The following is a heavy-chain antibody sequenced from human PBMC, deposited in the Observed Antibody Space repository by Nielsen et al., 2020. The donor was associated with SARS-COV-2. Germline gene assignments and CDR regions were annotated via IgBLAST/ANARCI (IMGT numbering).Heavy chain of an antibody. D-gene: IGHD3-22*01. Sequence: GSLRLSCTVSGGSISSYYWSWIRQPAGKGLEWIGRIYTSGSINYNPSLKSRVTMSVDTSKNQFSLKLSSVTAADTAVYYCARAPGYSSGPPRNWFDPWGQGTLVTVSS. V-gene: IGHV4-4*07. CDR1: GGSISSYY. CDR2: IYTSGSI. CDR3: ARAPGYSSGPPRNWFDP. J-gene: IGHJ5*02.